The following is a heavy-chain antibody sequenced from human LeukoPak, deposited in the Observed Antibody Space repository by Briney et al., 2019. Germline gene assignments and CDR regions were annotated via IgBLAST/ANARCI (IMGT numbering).Heavy chain of an antibody. D-gene: IGHD6-13*01. CDR1: GGSFSGYY. V-gene: IGHV4-34*01. Sequence: PSETLSLTCAVFGGSFSGYYWSWIRQPPGKGLEWIGEINHSGSTNYNPSLKSRVTISVDTSKNQFSLKLSSVTAADTAVYYCARAGYSSSWLRYWGQGTLVTVSS. CDR2: INHSGST. CDR3: ARAGYSSSWLRY. J-gene: IGHJ4*02.